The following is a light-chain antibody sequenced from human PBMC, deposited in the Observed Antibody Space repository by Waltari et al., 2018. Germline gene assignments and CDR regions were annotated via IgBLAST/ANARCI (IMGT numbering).Light chain of an antibody. CDR2: DAS. CDR3: HQYDSLPLT. CDR1: EDINHY. Sequence: DIQMTQSPSSLSASVGDRVTITCQASEDINHYVSWYQHEPGKAPKLLIYDASHLQTGVPSRFSGSGSGTHFTITISGLQPADFATYYCHQYDSLPLTFGGGTAVEI. J-gene: IGKJ4*01. V-gene: IGKV1-33*01.